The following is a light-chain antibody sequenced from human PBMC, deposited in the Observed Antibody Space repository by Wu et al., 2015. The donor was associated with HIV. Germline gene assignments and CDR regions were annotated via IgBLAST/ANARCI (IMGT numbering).Light chain of an antibody. CDR1: QSVRSN. V-gene: IGKV3-15*01. J-gene: IGKJ2*03. CDR3: QQYNNLPYS. Sequence: EIVMTQSPATLSVSPGERATLSCRASQSVRSNLAWYQQKPGQAPRLLIYGASTRATGIPARFSGSGSGTEFTLTISSLQSGDFAVYYCQQYNNLPYSFGRGTKLEIK. CDR2: GAS.